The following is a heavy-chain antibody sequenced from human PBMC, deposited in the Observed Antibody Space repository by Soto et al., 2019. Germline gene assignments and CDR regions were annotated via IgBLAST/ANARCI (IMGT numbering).Heavy chain of an antibody. CDR2: ISSSGSTI. Sequence: PGGSLRLSCAASGFTFSSYEMNWVRQAPGKGLEWVSYISSSGSTIYYADSVKGRFTISRDNAKNSLYLQMNSLRAEDTAVYYCAGGLVPHYYYGMDVWGQGTTVTVSS. CDR1: GFTFSSYE. CDR3: AGGLVPHYYYGMDV. D-gene: IGHD5-12*01. V-gene: IGHV3-48*03. J-gene: IGHJ6*02.